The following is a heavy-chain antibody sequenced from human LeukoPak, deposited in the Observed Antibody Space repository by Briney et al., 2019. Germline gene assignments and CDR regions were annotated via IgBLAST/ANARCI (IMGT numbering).Heavy chain of an antibody. Sequence: KPSETLSLTCTVSGGSISSSSYYWGWIRQPPGKGLECIGSIYYSGSTYYNPSLKSRVTISVDTSKNEFSLKLSFVTAADTAVYYCARDPSGSYYDYWGQGTLVTVSS. J-gene: IGHJ4*02. D-gene: IGHD1-26*01. CDR2: IYYSGST. V-gene: IGHV4-39*07. CDR1: GGSISSSSYY. CDR3: ARDPSGSYYDY.